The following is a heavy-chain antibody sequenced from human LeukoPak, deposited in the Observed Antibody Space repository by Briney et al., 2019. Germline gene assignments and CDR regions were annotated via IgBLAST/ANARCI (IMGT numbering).Heavy chain of an antibody. D-gene: IGHD5-18*01. J-gene: IGHJ4*02. CDR2: INHSGST. CDR1: GGSFSGYY. V-gene: IGHV4-34*01. CDR3: ARLVYGYGYEY. Sequence: SETLSLTCAVYGGSFSGYYWSWIRQLPGKGLEWIGEINHSGSTNYNPSLKSRVTISEDTSKNQFSLKLSSVTAADTAVYYCARLVYGYGYEYWGQGTLVTVSS.